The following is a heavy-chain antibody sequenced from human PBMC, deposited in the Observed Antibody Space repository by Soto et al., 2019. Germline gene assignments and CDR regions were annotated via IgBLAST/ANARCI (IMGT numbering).Heavy chain of an antibody. Sequence: QVQLVESGGGLVKPGGSLRLSCAASGITFSDYMSWIRQAPGKGLEWLSYISGSGRTIYSADSVKGRFPISRDNATNSLYLQMNSLTAEDTAVYYCARLPFPWGWFDPWGQGTLVTVSS. V-gene: IGHV3-11*01. J-gene: IGHJ5*02. CDR1: GITFSDY. CDR3: ARLPFPWGWFDP. D-gene: IGHD3-16*01. CDR2: ISGSGRTI.